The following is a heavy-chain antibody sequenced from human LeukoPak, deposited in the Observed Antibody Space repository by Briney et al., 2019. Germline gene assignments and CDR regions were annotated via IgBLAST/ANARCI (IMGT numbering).Heavy chain of an antibody. CDR1: GGSVSSYY. CDR2: IYTSGST. CDR3: ARGSVDTAMVDY. J-gene: IGHJ4*02. D-gene: IGHD5-18*01. Sequence: SETLSLTCTVSGGSVSSYYWSWIRQPAGKGLEWIGRIYTSGSTNYNPSLKSRVTMPVDTSKNQFSLKLSSVTAADTAVYYCARGSVDTAMVDYWGQGTLVTVSS. V-gene: IGHV4-4*07.